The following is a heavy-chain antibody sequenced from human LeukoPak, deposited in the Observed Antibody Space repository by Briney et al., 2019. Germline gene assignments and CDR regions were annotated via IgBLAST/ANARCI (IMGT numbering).Heavy chain of an antibody. CDR2: IGSSGSTV. V-gene: IGHV3-48*03. CDR3: SRDTPLYADFPDAFDI. J-gene: IGHJ3*02. D-gene: IGHD2/OR15-2a*01. Sequence: GGSLRLSCAASGFSFSSYEMNWVRQAPGKGLEWVSYIGSSGSTVYYADSVKGRFTTSRDNAKNSLYLQMNSLRDEDTAVYYCSRDTPLYADFPDAFDIWGQGTMVTVSS. CDR1: GFSFSSYE.